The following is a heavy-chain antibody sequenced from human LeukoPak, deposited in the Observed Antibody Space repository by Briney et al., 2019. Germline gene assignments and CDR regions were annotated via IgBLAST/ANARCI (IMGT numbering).Heavy chain of an antibody. V-gene: IGHV1-2*06. CDR3: GRSSRPLDCFDY. CDR1: GYTFTSYD. J-gene: IGHJ4*02. D-gene: IGHD2-2*01. CDR2: INPNSGVT. Sequence: ASVKVSCKASGYTFTSYDINWLRQAPGQGLEWLGRINPNSGVTSYAQAFQDRVTLTRDPSISTAYIELSSPTSDDTAVYYCGRSSRPLDCFDYWGQGTLVTVSS.